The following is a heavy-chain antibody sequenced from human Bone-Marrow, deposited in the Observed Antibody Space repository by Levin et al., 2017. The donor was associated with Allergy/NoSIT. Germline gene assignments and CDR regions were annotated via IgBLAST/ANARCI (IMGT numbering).Heavy chain of an antibody. V-gene: IGHV1-2*02. CDR1: GYNFIDYY. D-gene: IGHD5-18*01. Sequence: ASVKVSCKASGYNFIDYYIHWLRRAPGQGPEWLGWINPNTGGTDTAEKFQGRVFMSRDTSFKTAYMEISSPRSDDTAVYYCARAKMDTGMVYYYYGMDVWGQGTTVTVSS. J-gene: IGHJ6*02. CDR3: ARAKMDTGMVYYYYGMDV. CDR2: INPNTGGT.